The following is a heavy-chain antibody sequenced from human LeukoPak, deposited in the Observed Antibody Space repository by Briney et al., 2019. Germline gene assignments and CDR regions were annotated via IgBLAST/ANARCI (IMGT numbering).Heavy chain of an antibody. Sequence: GGSLRLSCAASGFIFSNYAMSWVRQAPGEGLEWVSGISDSGDSSYYADSVKGRFTISRDNSGNTLYLQMNSLRAEDTAVYYCAKDLYGFYAMDVWGQGTTVTVSS. V-gene: IGHV3-23*01. CDR2: ISDSGDSS. CDR1: GFIFSNYA. D-gene: IGHD4-17*01. J-gene: IGHJ6*02. CDR3: AKDLYGFYAMDV.